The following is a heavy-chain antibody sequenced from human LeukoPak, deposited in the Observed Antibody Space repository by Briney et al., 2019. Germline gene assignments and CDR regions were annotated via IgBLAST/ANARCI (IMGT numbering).Heavy chain of an antibody. CDR3: ARDTVNSNPSYYYYGMDV. Sequence: GGSLRLSCAASGFTFSSYAMHWVRQAPGKGLGWVAVISYDGSNKYYADSVKGRFTISRDNSKNTLYLQMNSLRAEDTAVYYCARDTVNSNPSYYYYGMDVWGQGTTVTVSS. D-gene: IGHD2/OR15-2a*01. V-gene: IGHV3-30-3*01. CDR1: GFTFSSYA. CDR2: ISYDGSNK. J-gene: IGHJ6*02.